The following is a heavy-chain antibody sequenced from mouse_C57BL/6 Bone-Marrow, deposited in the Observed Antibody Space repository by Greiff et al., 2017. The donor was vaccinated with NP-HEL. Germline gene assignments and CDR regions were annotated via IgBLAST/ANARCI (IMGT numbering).Heavy chain of an antibody. D-gene: IGHD1-1*01. J-gene: IGHJ1*03. CDR3: ARLLSDV. CDR2: ISSGGSYT. Sequence: EVQGVESGGDLVKPGGSLKLSCAASGFTFSSYGMSWVRQTPDKRLEWVATISSGGSYTYYLDSVKGRFTISRDNAKNTLYLQMSSLKSEDTAMYYCARLLSDVWGTGTTVTVSS. V-gene: IGHV5-6*01. CDR1: GFTFSSYG.